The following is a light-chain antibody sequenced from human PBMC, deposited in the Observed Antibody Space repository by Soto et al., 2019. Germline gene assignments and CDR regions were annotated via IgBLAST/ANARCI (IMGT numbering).Light chain of an antibody. Sequence: DIQMTQSPSFLSASVGYRVTITCRASQGISSYLAWYQQKPGKAPKLLIYAASTLQSGLPSRFSGSGSGTEFTLTISSLQPEDFATYYCQQLNSYPITFGQGTRLEIK. CDR3: QQLNSYPIT. CDR1: QGISSY. CDR2: AAS. V-gene: IGKV1-9*01. J-gene: IGKJ5*01.